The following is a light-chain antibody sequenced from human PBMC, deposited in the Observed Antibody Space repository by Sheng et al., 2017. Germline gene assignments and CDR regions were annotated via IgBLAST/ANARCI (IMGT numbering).Light chain of an antibody. CDR1: QGIARY. V-gene: IGKV1-9*01. CDR2: GVS. CDR3: QQLKSYPLT. J-gene: IGKJ4*01. Sequence: DIQMTQSPSSLSAPVGDRVTITCRASQGIARYLAWYQQIPGKAPKLLIYGVSTLQTGVPSRFSGSGSGTDFTLTISGLQPEDSATYYCQQLKSYPLTFGGGTKVDIK.